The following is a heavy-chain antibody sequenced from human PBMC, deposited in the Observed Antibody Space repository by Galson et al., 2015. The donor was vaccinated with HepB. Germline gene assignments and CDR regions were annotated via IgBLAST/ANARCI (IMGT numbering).Heavy chain of an antibody. CDR2: IGSKASGGTV. Sequence: SLRLSCATSGFTFGDYAMTWFRQAPGKGLEWVGFIGSKASGGTVEYAASVKGRFTVSRDDSKSIAYLQMNSLKTEDTAVYFCTREERITIFAVGRMDYYYMDDWGKGTTVTVSS. D-gene: IGHD3-3*01. CDR1: GFTFGDYA. CDR3: TREERITIFAVGRMDYYYMDD. V-gene: IGHV3-49*03. J-gene: IGHJ6*03.